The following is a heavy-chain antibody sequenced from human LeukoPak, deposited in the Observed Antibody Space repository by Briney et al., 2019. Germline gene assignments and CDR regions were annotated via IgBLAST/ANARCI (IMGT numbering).Heavy chain of an antibody. V-gene: IGHV3-48*01. CDR2: ISSFSGTI. J-gene: IGHJ4*02. D-gene: IGHD3-16*01. CDR3: ARDQGGVGY. Sequence: GGSLRPSCVASGITFSTYSMNWVRQAPGKGLEWVSYISSFSGTINYADSVKGRFTISRDNAKNSLYLQMNSLRAEDTAVYYCARDQGGVGYWGQGTLVTVSS. CDR1: GITFSTYS.